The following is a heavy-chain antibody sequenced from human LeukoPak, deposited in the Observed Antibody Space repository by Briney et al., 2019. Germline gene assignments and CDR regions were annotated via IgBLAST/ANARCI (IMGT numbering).Heavy chain of an antibody. CDR2: INPSGGST. J-gene: IGHJ3*02. CDR3: ARVRDGYNDAYDI. Sequence: ASVKVSCKASGFTFTNYNMHWVRQAPGQGLEWMGIINPSGGSTNYAQNFRARVTMTRYTSTSTVYMELSSLRSEDTAVYYCARVRDGYNDAYDIWGQGTMVTVPS. CDR1: GFTFTNYN. V-gene: IGHV1-46*01. D-gene: IGHD5-24*01.